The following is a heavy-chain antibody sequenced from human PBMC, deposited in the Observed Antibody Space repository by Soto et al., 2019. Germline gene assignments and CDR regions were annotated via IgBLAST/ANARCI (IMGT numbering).Heavy chain of an antibody. CDR1: GFTFTTFA. J-gene: IGHJ4*02. CDR2: ISHDGTKK. V-gene: IGHV3-30-3*01. CDR3: ARDQWGEGGFDY. D-gene: IGHD3-16*01. Sequence: QVQLVESGGGVVQPGRSLRLSCVASGFTFTTFAFHWVRQAPGKGLEWVGLISHDGTKKYYADSVKGRFTISRDKSKNTLYMEMNSLRAEDTAVYYCARDQWGEGGFDYWGQGTLVTVSS.